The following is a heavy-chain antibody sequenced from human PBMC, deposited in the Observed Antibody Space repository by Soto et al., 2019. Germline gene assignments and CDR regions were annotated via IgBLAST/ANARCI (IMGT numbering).Heavy chain of an antibody. Sequence: GGSLRLSCAASEFTFSSYNMNWVRQAPGKRLEWVSSISTTSSYIYYADSVKGRFTISRDNAKNSLYLQMNSLRAEDTAVYYCARDRAPYSSTWTYYYYGMDVWGQGTTVTVSS. CDR3: ARDRAPYSSTWTYYYYGMDV. J-gene: IGHJ6*02. V-gene: IGHV3-21*01. CDR1: EFTFSSYN. CDR2: ISTTSSYI. D-gene: IGHD6-13*01.